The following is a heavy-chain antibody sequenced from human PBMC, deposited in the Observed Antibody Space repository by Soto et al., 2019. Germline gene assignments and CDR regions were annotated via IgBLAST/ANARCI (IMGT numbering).Heavy chain of an antibody. Sequence: ASVKVSCKASGYTFTSYYMHWVRQAPGQGLEWMGIRNPSGGSTSYAQKFQGRVTMTRDTSTSTVYMELSSLRSEDTAVYYCARDSKGGTKGRRFDYWGQGTLVTVSS. J-gene: IGHJ4*02. V-gene: IGHV1-46*01. CDR2: RNPSGGST. CDR1: GYTFTSYY. D-gene: IGHD3-16*01. CDR3: ARDSKGGTKGRRFDY.